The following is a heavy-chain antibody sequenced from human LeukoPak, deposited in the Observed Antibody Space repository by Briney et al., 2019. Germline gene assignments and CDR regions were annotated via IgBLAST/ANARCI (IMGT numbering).Heavy chain of an antibody. CDR2: IRYDGSNK. D-gene: IGHD6-19*01. Sequence: GGTLRLSCAASGFTFSSYGMHWVRQAPGKGLEWVAFIRYDGSNKYYADSVKGRFTISRDNSKNTLYLQMNSLRAEDTAVYYCAKDRSYSSGWYVYWGQGTLVTVSS. CDR3: AKDRSYSSGWYVY. J-gene: IGHJ4*02. V-gene: IGHV3-30*02. CDR1: GFTFSSYG.